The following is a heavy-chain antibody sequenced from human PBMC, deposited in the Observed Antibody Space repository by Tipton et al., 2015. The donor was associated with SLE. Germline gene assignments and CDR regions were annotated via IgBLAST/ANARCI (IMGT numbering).Heavy chain of an antibody. V-gene: IGHV4-34*09. CDR3: ARDDSGSPDY. J-gene: IGHJ4*02. Sequence: TLSLTCAVYGGSFSGYYWSWIRQPPGKGLEWIGYIYYSGSTYYNPSLKSRVTISVDTSKNQFSLKLSSVTAADTAVYYCARDDSGSPDYWGQGTLVTVSS. D-gene: IGHD1-26*01. CDR2: IYYSGST. CDR1: GGSFSGYY.